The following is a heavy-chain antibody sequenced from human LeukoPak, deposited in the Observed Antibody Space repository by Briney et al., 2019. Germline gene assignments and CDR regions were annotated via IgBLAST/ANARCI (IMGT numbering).Heavy chain of an antibody. D-gene: IGHD2-2*01. CDR3: ARGYLSDIVLVPAAFDY. V-gene: IGHV1-18*01. J-gene: IGHJ4*02. Sequence: PVASVKVSCKASGYTVTSSGISWVRQAPGQGLEWMGWISAYNGNTNYAQKLQGRVTMTTDTSTSTAYMELSSLRSDDTAVCYRARGYLSDIVLVPAAFDYWGQGTLVTVSS. CDR2: ISAYNGNT. CDR1: GYTVTSSG.